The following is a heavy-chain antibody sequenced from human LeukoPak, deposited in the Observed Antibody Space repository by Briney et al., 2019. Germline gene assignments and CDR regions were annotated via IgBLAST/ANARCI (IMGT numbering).Heavy chain of an antibody. CDR3: ARDDLQLVRRLGRNTEYYYYYYMDV. CDR1: GGSISSYY. D-gene: IGHD6-13*01. CDR2: IYTSGST. Sequence: SSETLSLTCTVSGGSISSYYWSWIRQPAGKGLEWIGRIYTSGSTNYNPSLKSRVTMSVDTSKNQFSMQLNSVTPEDTAVYYCARDDLQLVRRLGRNTEYYYYYYMDVWGKGTTVTVSS. J-gene: IGHJ6*03. V-gene: IGHV4-4*07.